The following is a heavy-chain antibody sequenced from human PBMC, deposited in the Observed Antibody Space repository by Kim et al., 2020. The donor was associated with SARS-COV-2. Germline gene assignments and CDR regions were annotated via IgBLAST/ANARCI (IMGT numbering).Heavy chain of an antibody. V-gene: IGHV4-34*01. CDR3: ARGRRSRVTGFCWFDP. CDR1: GGSFSGYY. D-gene: IGHD2-2*01. Sequence: SETLSLTCAVYGGSFSGYYWSWIRQPPGKGLEWIEEINHSGSTNYNPSLKSRVTISVDTSKNQFSLKLSSVTAADTAVYYCARGRRSRVTGFCWFDPWGQGTLVTVSS. CDR2: INHSGST. J-gene: IGHJ5*02.